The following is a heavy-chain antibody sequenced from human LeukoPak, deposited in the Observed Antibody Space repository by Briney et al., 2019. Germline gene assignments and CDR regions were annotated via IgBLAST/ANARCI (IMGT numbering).Heavy chain of an antibody. V-gene: IGHV3-48*04. Sequence: GGSLRLSCAASGFTFSSYSMSWVRQAPGKGLEWVSYISSSSSTIYYADSVKGRFTISRDNAKNSLYLQMNSLRAEDTAVYYCARLFGGSADYWGQGTLVTVSS. CDR3: ARLFGGSADY. D-gene: IGHD1-26*01. J-gene: IGHJ4*02. CDR2: ISSSSSTI. CDR1: GFTFSSYS.